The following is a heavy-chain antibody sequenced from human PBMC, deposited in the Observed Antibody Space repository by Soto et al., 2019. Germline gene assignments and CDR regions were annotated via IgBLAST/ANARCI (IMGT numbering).Heavy chain of an antibody. CDR2: IWHEGSNK. Sequence: QVQVVESGGGVVQPGRSLRLSCAASGFTFSAYGMHWVRQAPGKGLEWVAVIWHEGSNKYYADSVKGRFTISRDNSKNTLYLQMNSLRAEDTAVYYCARPHNMYNWNDGGFDIWGQGTTVTVSS. CDR3: ARPHNMYNWNDGGFDI. J-gene: IGHJ3*02. CDR1: GFTFSAYG. V-gene: IGHV3-33*01. D-gene: IGHD1-1*01.